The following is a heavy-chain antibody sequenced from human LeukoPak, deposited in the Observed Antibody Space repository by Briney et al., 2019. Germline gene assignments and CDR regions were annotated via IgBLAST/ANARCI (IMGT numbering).Heavy chain of an antibody. CDR1: GFTFSSYS. Sequence: GGSLRLSCAASGFTFSSYSMNWVRQAPGKGLEWVSSISSRSSYIYYADSVKGRFTISRDNAKNSLYLQMNSLRAEDTAVYYCARVRELSYYYMDVWGKGTTVTVSS. CDR2: ISSRSSYI. V-gene: IGHV3-21*01. J-gene: IGHJ6*03. D-gene: IGHD1-26*01. CDR3: ARVRELSYYYMDV.